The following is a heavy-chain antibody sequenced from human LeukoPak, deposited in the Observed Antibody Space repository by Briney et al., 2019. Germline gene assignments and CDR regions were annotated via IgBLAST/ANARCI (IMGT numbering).Heavy chain of an antibody. CDR1: GGSISSSAYH. Sequence: SETLSLTCTVSGGSISSSAYHWDWIRQPPGKGLEWIGSIYHSGSTYYNPSLKSRVTISVDTSKNQFSLKLSSVTAADTAVYYCAKGAGPPWFDPWGQGTLVTVSS. CDR2: IYHSGST. D-gene: IGHD6-19*01. J-gene: IGHJ5*02. CDR3: AKGAGPPWFDP. V-gene: IGHV4-39*07.